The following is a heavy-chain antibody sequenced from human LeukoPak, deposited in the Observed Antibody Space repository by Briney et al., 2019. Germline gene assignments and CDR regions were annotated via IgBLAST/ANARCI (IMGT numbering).Heavy chain of an antibody. J-gene: IGHJ4*02. CDR3: ARLGARQMLEY. Sequence: PGGSLRLSCAASEFTFSSYWMSWVRLAPGKGLEWVANIKQDGGQIYYLESVKGRFTVSRDNAKNSLYLQMNSLRAEDTAVYYCARLGARQMLEYWGQGTLVTVSS. CDR1: EFTFSSYW. V-gene: IGHV3-7*01. D-gene: IGHD4-17*01. CDR2: IKQDGGQI.